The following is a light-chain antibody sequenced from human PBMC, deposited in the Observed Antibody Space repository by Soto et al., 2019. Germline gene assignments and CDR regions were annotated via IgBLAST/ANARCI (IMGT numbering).Light chain of an antibody. V-gene: IGLV1-51*01. Sequence: QSVLTQPPSVSAAPGQKVTISCSGSRSNIGNNYVAWYQQFPGTVPKLLIYNNNGRPSGTPDRLSGSASGTSATLTITGLQTGDEADYFCVTWDTSLRTGVIGGGTKLTVL. CDR1: RSNIGNNY. J-gene: IGLJ3*02. CDR3: VTWDTSLRTGV. CDR2: NNN.